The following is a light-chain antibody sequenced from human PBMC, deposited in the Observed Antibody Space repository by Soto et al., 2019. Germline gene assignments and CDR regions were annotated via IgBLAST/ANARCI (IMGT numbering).Light chain of an antibody. Sequence: IQMTQSPSSLSAFVGDRVTIACRASQGTRKELAWYQQKAEEAPKLLIYASSNLQSGVPSRFHGSGSCTDFTLTISRVQAEDFANDYCLRDSTYPRTLGQGTKV. J-gene: IGKJ1*01. CDR2: ASS. CDR1: QGTRKE. V-gene: IGKV1-6*01. CDR3: LRDSTYPRT.